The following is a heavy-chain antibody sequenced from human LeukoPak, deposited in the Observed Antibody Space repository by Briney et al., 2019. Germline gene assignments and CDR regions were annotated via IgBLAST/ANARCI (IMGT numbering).Heavy chain of an antibody. V-gene: IGHV4-59*08. Sequence: SETLSLTCTVSGGSISSYYWSWIRQPPGKGLEWIGYIYYSGSTNYNPSLKSRVTISVDTSKNQFSLKLSSVTAADTAVYYCAQGRGYSYGYVVWGQGTLVTVSS. J-gene: IGHJ4*02. CDR2: IYYSGST. D-gene: IGHD5-18*01. CDR3: AQGRGYSYGYVV. CDR1: GGSISSYY.